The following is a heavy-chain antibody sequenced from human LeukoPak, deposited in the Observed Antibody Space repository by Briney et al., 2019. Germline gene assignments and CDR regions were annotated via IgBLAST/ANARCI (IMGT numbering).Heavy chain of an antibody. CDR2: INHSGST. CDR3: ARGGGYFDY. Sequence: SETLSLTCAVYGGSFSGYHWSWIRQPPGKGLEWIGEINHSGSTNYNPSLKSRVTISVDTSKNQFSLKLSSVTAADTAVYYCARGGGYFDYWGQGTLVTVSS. CDR1: GGSFSGYH. J-gene: IGHJ4*02. D-gene: IGHD4-23*01. V-gene: IGHV4-34*01.